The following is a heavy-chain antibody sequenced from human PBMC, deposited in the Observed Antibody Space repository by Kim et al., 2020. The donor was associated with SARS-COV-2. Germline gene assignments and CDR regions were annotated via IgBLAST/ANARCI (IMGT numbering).Heavy chain of an antibody. CDR2: INPNSGGT. V-gene: IGHV1-2*06. CDR3: ARDSHLIGEIDGMDV. CDR1: GFTFSGYY. J-gene: IGHJ6*04. D-gene: IGHD3-3*02. Sequence: ASVKVSCKASGFTFSGYYMNWVRQAPGQGLEWVGRINPNSGGTTYAQNFQGRVTLTRDTSLTTAYMELSRLRSDDTAVYYCARDSHLIGEIDGMDVWGRGTTVTVSS.